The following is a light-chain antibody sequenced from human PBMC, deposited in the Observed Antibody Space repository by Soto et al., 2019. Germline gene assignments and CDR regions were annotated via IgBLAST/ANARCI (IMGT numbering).Light chain of an antibody. V-gene: IGLV2-11*01. Sequence: QSALTQPRSVSGSPGQSVTIACSGTNSDVGGYSYVSWYQHHPGEAPKLIIYDVSERPSGVPDRFSGSKSGNTASLTISGLQAEDEADYFCCSYAGTYTFWVFGGGTQLTVL. CDR1: NSDVGGYSY. CDR2: DVS. CDR3: CSYAGTYTFWV. J-gene: IGLJ3*02.